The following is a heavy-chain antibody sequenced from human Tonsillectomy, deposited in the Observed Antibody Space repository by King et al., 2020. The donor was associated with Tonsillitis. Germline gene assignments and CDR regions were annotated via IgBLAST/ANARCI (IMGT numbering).Heavy chain of an antibody. Sequence: VQLVESGGGLVKPGGSLRVSCAASGFTFSSYSMNWVRQAPGKGLEWVSSISSSSSSYIYYADSVKGRFTISRDNAKNSLYLQINSLRAEDTAVYYCARDVGFGEWDYYYGMDVWGQGTTVTVSS. V-gene: IGHV3-21*01. J-gene: IGHJ6*02. CDR1: GFTFSSYS. CDR3: ARDVGFGEWDYYYGMDV. D-gene: IGHD3-10*01. CDR2: ISSSSSSYI.